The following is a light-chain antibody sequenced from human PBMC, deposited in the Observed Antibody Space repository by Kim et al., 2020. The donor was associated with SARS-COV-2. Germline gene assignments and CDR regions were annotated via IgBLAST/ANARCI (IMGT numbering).Light chain of an antibody. J-gene: IGKJ2*01. CDR1: QSVSSN. CDR2: GAS. V-gene: IGKV3-15*01. Sequence: GSPGERATLSCRASQSVSSNLAWYQQKPGQAPRLLIYGASTRATGISARFSGSGSGTEFTLTISSLQSEDFAVYYCQQYNYWPPYTFGQGNKLEL. CDR3: QQYNYWPPYT.